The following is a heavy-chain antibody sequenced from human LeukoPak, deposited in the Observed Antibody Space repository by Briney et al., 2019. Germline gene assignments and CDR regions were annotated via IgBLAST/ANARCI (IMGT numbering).Heavy chain of an antibody. CDR3: ARALLRYFDWLCLVY. D-gene: IGHD3-9*01. CDR2: INPSGGST. V-gene: IGHV1-46*03. Sequence: ASVKVSCKASGYTFTSYYMHWVRQAPGQGLEWMGIINPSGGSTSYAQKFQGRVTMTRDTSTSTVYMELSSLRSEDTAVYYCARALLRYFDWLCLVYWGQGTLVTVSS. CDR1: GYTFTSYY. J-gene: IGHJ4*02.